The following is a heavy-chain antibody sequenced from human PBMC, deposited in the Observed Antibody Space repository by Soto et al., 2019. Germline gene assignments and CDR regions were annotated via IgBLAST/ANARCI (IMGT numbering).Heavy chain of an antibody. Sequence: QVQLMQSGAEVKKPGASVKVSCKASGDTFTDYYIHWVRQAPGQGLEWIGTVNPSGGHTTYAQHSLGRVIMTRDKSTSTLSRALASLTSDGTAVYYCARGGHVVVVTAALDYWGQGTLVTVSS. D-gene: IGHD2-21*02. J-gene: IGHJ4*02. CDR3: ARGGHVVVVTAALDY. V-gene: IGHV1-46*01. CDR2: VNPSGGHT. CDR1: GDTFTDYY.